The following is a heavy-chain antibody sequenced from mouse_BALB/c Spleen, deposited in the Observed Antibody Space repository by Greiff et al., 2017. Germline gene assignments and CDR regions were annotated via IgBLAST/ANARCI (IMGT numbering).Heavy chain of an antibody. V-gene: IGHV5-17*02. CDR1: GFTFSSFG. D-gene: IGHD2-2*01. CDR3: ARRGYDGVYYAMDY. J-gene: IGHJ4*01. Sequence: DVKLVESGGGLVQPGGSRKLSCAASGFTFSSFGMHWVRQAPEKGLEWVAYISSGSSTIYYADTVKGRFTISRDNPKNTLFLQMTSLRSEDTAMYYCARRGYDGVYYAMDYWGQGTSVTVSS. CDR2: ISSGSSTI.